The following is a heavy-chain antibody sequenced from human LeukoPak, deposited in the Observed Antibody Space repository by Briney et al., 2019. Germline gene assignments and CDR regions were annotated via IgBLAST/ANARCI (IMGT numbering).Heavy chain of an antibody. V-gene: IGHV3-23*01. CDR1: GFTFSSYG. CDR2: ISGSGGST. J-gene: IGHJ4*02. CDR3: ARVVDHDYGDYYLDY. Sequence: GGTLRLSCAASGFTFSSYGMSWVRQAPGKGLKWVSAISGSGGSTYYADSVKGRFTISRDNSKNTLYLQMNSLRAEDTAVYYCARVVDHDYGDYYLDYWGQGTLVTVSS. D-gene: IGHD4-17*01.